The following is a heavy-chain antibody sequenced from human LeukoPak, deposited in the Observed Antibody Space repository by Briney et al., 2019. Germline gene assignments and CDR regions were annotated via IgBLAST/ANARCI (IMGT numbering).Heavy chain of an antibody. Sequence: GGSLRLSCAASGFTFSNYFMNWVRQAPGKGLEWVSSISSDSNYIYYADSVKGRFTSSRDNAKNSLYLQMNSLRAEDTAVYYCARVFFGQYGMDVWGQGTTVTVSS. CDR3: ARVFFGQYGMDV. J-gene: IGHJ6*02. CDR2: ISSDSNYI. CDR1: GFTFSNYF. D-gene: IGHD3-10*01. V-gene: IGHV3-21*01.